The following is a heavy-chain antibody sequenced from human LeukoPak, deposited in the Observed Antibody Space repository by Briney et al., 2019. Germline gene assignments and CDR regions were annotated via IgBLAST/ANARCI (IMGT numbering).Heavy chain of an antibody. D-gene: IGHD3-10*01. V-gene: IGHV3-30*14. CDR3: ARVGILHYFDY. CDR2: ISYDGSNK. J-gene: IGHJ4*02. Sequence: GGSLRLSCAASGFTFSSYAMHWVRQAPGKGLEWVAVISYDGSNKYYADSVKGRFTISRDNSKNTLYLQMNSLRAEDTAVYYCARVGILHYFDYWGQGTLVTVSS. CDR1: GFTFSSYA.